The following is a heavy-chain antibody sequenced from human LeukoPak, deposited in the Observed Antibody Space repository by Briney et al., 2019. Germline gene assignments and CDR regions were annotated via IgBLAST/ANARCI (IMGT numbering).Heavy chain of an antibody. Sequence: GGSLRLSCAASGFTVSSNYMSWVRQAPGKGLEWVSVIYSGGSTYYADSVKGRFTISRDNSKNTLYLQMSSLRAEDTAVYYCARSAEAVADWFDPWGQGTLVTVSS. V-gene: IGHV3-66*02. CDR2: IYSGGST. CDR3: ARSAEAVADWFDP. CDR1: GFTVSSNY. J-gene: IGHJ5*02. D-gene: IGHD6-19*01.